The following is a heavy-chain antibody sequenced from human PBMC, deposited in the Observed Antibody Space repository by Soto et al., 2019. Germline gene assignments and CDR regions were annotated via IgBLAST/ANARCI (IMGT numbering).Heavy chain of an antibody. CDR3: TRDHGYGYGMDV. Sequence: ASVKVSCKASGYTFTGYYMHWVRQAPGQGLEWMGWINPNSGGTNYAQKFQGRFTISRDNSKNTAYLQMSSLRPEDTAVYYCTRDHGYGYGMDVWGQGTTVTVSS. V-gene: IGHV1-2*02. CDR2: INPNSGGT. D-gene: IGHD5-12*01. CDR1: GYTFTGYY. J-gene: IGHJ6*02.